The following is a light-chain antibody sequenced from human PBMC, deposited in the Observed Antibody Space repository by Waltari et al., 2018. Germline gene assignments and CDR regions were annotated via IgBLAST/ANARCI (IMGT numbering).Light chain of an antibody. J-gene: IGKJ2*01. CDR1: QSISSY. CDR2: AAS. V-gene: IGKV1-39*01. CDR3: QQSYSYWYT. Sequence: DIQMTQSPSSLSASVGDRVTITCRASQSISSYLNWYQEKPGKAPRLLIYAASSLQSGVPSRFSGRGSGTDFTLTISSLQPEDFATYYCQQSYSYWYTFGQGTKLEI.